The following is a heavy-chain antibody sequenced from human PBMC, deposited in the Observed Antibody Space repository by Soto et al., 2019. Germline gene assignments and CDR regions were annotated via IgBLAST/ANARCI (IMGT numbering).Heavy chain of an antibody. J-gene: IGHJ4*02. D-gene: IGHD5-18*01. Sequence: GESLKISCQGSGYSFASYWIGWVRQMPGKGLEWMGIVYPGDSRTRYSPSFQGQVTISADKSISTAYLQWSSLKASDTAMYYCARGFPYSYGQLLDYWGRGTLVTVSS. CDR3: ARGFPYSYGQLLDY. CDR1: GYSFASYW. CDR2: VYPGDSRT. V-gene: IGHV5-51*01.